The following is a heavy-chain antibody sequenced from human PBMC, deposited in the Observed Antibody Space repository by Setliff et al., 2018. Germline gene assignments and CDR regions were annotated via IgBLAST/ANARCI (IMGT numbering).Heavy chain of an antibody. V-gene: IGHV4-30-4*08. D-gene: IGHD3-22*01. Sequence: CTVSGGSISSGDYYWSWIRQPPGKGLEWIGYIYYGGTTNYNPSLKSRVTISVDTSKNQFSLKLSSVTAADTAVYYCARESRYYYDNLGTLDYWGQGTLVTVSS. J-gene: IGHJ4*02. CDR1: GGSISSGDYY. CDR3: ARESRYYYDNLGTLDY. CDR2: IYYGGTT.